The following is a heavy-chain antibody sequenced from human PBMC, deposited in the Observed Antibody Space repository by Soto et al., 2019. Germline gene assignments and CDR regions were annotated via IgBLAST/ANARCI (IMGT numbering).Heavy chain of an antibody. Sequence: LRLSCAASGLTFSNFWMYWVRQAPGKGLVWVSRINSDGSTTGYADSVKGRFTISRDNAKNSLYLQMNSLRAEDTAVYYCARDPTDSSSSYHYYYYGMDVWGQGTTVTVSS. V-gene: IGHV3-74*01. J-gene: IGHJ6*02. CDR1: GLTFSNFW. CDR3: ARDPTDSSSSYHYYYYGMDV. D-gene: IGHD6-13*01. CDR2: INSDGSTT.